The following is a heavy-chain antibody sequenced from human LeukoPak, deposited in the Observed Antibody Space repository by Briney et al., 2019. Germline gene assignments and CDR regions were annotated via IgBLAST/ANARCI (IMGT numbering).Heavy chain of an antibody. D-gene: IGHD3-16*01. Sequence: GGSLTLSCAASGFTFSSYWMNWARQAPGKGLEWVASINHNGNVNYYVDSVKGRFTISRDNAKNSLYLQMSNLRAEDTAVYFCARGGGLDVWGQGATVTVSS. V-gene: IGHV3-7*03. CDR2: INHNGNVN. CDR3: ARGGGLDV. J-gene: IGHJ6*02. CDR1: GFTFSSYW.